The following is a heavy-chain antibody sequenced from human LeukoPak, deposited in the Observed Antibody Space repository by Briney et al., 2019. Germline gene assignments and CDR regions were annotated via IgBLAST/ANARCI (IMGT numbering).Heavy chain of an antibody. J-gene: IGHJ4*02. V-gene: IGHV1-69*04. CDR2: IIPILGIA. Sequence: SVKVSCKASGGTFSSYAISWMRQAPGQGLEWMGRIIPILGIANYAQKFQGRVTITADKSTSTAYMELSSLRSEGTAVYYCAREPSMVRGVDIDYWGQGTLVTVSS. D-gene: IGHD3-10*01. CDR3: AREPSMVRGVDIDY. CDR1: GGTFSSYA.